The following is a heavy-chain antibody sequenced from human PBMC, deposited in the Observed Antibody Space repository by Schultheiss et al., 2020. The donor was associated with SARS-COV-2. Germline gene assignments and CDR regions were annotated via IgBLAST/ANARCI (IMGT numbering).Heavy chain of an antibody. Sequence: GGSLRLSCAASGFTFSSYAMHWVRQAPGKGLEWVSAISGSGGSTYYADSVKGRFTISRENAKNSLYLQMNSLRAGDTAVYYCARGPGSLWGKGTTVTVSS. CDR1: GFTFSSYA. CDR3: ARGPGSL. CDR2: ISGSGGST. V-gene: IGHV3/OR16-10*01. J-gene: IGHJ6*04. D-gene: IGHD6-25*01.